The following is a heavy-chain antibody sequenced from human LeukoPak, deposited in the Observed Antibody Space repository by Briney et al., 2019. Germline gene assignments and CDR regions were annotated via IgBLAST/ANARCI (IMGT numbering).Heavy chain of an antibody. V-gene: IGHV4-61*02. CDR1: GGSISSGSYY. D-gene: IGHD6-13*01. Sequence: SETLSLTCNVSGGSISSGSYYWSWIRQPAGKGLEWIGRMYNSGSTNYNPSLKSRVTISVDTSKNQFSLKLSSVTAADTAVYYCARDSGYSSSWYVLDYWGQGTLVTVSS. CDR3: ARDSGYSSSWYVLDY. J-gene: IGHJ4*02. CDR2: MYNSGST.